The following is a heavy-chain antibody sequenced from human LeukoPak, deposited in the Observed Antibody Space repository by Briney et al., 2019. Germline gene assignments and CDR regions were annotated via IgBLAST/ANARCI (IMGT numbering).Heavy chain of an antibody. CDR2: INPNSGGT. V-gene: IGHV1-2*06. J-gene: IGHJ4*02. CDR1: GYTFTGYY. D-gene: IGHD6-13*01. CDR3: ARRIAAAGHFDY. Sequence: ASVKVSCKASGYTFTGYYLYWVRQAPGQGLEWMGRINPNSGGTNYAQKFQGRVTLTRDTSISTAYMELSSLRSDDTAVFYCARRIAAAGHFDYWGQGTLVTVSS.